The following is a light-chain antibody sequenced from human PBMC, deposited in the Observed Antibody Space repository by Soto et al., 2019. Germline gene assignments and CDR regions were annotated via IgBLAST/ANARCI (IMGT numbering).Light chain of an antibody. CDR3: QQYNSYPWT. CDR2: QAS. J-gene: IGKJ1*01. V-gene: IGKV1-5*03. CDR1: QSIRSW. Sequence: DIQMTQSPSTLSASVGDRVTITCRASQSIRSWLAWYQQKPGKAPNLLIYQASNLKSGVPSRFSGSGSGTEYTLTISSLQPDDFATYYRQQYNSYPWTFGLGTKVEIK.